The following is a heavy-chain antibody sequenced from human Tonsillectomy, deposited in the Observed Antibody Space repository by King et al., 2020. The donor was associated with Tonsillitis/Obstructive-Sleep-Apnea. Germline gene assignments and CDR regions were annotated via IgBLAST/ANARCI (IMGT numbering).Heavy chain of an antibody. Sequence: VQLVESGGGVDQPGRTLRLSCAASGFTFSSYAMHWVSQAPGKGLEWVAVISYDGSNKYYADSVKGRFTISRDNSKNTLYLQMNSLRAEDTAVYYCARDRGRYYINYANWFDPWGQGTLVTVSS. CDR3: ARDRGRYYINYANWFDP. J-gene: IGHJ5*02. D-gene: IGHD4-11*01. CDR1: GFTFSSYA. CDR2: ISYDGSNK. V-gene: IGHV3-30*04.